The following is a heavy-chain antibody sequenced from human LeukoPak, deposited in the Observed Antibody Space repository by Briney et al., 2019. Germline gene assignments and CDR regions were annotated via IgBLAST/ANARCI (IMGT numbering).Heavy chain of an antibody. V-gene: IGHV5-51*01. CDR2: IYPGDSDT. Sequence: GESLKISCKGSGYSFTSYWTAWVRQMPGKGLEWMGIIYPGDSDTRYSPSFQGQVTISVDKSISTAYLQWSSLKASDTAMYYCATSSVRVTTTLDYWGQGTLVTVSS. J-gene: IGHJ4*02. CDR1: GYSFTSYW. D-gene: IGHD4-11*01. CDR3: ATSSVRVTTTLDY.